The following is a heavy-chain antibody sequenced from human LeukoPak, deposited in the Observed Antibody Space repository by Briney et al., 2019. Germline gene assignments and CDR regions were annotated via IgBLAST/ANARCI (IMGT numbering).Heavy chain of an antibody. Sequence: SETLSLTCAVSGGSISGYYWSWIQQPPGKGLEWIGYIYDSGSTNYNPSLKSRVTISVDTSKNQFSLKLNSVTAADTAVYYCARVGGTNFYYYGLDVWGQGTTVTVSS. CDR3: ARVGGTNFYYYGLDV. D-gene: IGHD3-3*01. J-gene: IGHJ6*02. CDR1: GGSISGYY. V-gene: IGHV4-59*01. CDR2: IYDSGST.